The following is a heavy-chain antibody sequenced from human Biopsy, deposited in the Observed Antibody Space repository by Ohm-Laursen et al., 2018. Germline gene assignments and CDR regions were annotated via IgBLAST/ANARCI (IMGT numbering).Heavy chain of an antibody. CDR3: ARVPAYPSIDGYYGLDL. CDR2: IIPNSGNA. CDR1: GYTFAGYY. D-gene: IGHD3-9*01. V-gene: IGHV1-2*02. Sequence: GASVKVSCTASGYTFAGYYLHWARQAPGHGLEWMGWIIPNSGNANYAQCIQGRLTVTRDTSISTAYMELTSLTFDDTAIYYCARVPAYPSIDGYYGLDLWGQGTTVIVSS. J-gene: IGHJ6*02.